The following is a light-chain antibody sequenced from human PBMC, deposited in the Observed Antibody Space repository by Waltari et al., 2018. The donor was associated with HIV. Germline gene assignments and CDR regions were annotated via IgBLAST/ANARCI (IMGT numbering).Light chain of an antibody. J-gene: IGKJ4*01. CDR1: QDISNY. Sequence: DIQMTQSPSSLSASVGDRVTITCQASQDISNYLNWYQQKPGKAPKLLIYGASSRATGIPDRFSGSGSGTDFTLTISSLQPEDIATYYCQQYDNLPLTFGGGTKVEIK. CDR2: GAS. CDR3: QQYDNLPLT. V-gene: IGKV1-33*01.